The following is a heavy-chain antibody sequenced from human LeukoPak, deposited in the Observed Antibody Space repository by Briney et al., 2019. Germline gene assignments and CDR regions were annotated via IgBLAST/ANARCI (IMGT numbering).Heavy chain of an antibody. CDR3: VRVGFSDEGFDH. CDR2: IKPDGSQE. CDR1: GFTFSRYW. J-gene: IGHJ4*02. V-gene: IGHV3-7*01. D-gene: IGHD2-21*01. Sequence: GWSLRVSCAGSGFTFSRYWMTWVRQAPGKGLEWMANIKPDGSQENYVDSAKGRFTISRDNAKESLFLQMNSLRDEDTAVYYCVRVGFSDEGFDHWGQGTLVTVSS.